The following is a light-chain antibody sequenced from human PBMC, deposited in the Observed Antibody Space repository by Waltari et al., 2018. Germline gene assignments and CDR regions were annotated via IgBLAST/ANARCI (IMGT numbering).Light chain of an antibody. Sequence: EILMRQSPVTLSVSPGERATLSCRASQTISSNLAWYQQKPGQAPRFLISGASVRATGIPARFSGSGSGTEFTLTISSMQSEDFAVYYCQQYNNWPPYTFGQGTKLEIK. CDR1: QTISSN. J-gene: IGKJ2*01. CDR2: GAS. CDR3: QQYNNWPPYT. V-gene: IGKV3-15*01.